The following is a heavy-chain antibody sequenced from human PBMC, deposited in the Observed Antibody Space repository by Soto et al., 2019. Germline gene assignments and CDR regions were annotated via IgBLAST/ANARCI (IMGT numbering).Heavy chain of an antibody. CDR1: GASISGYS. CDR2: IYATGTT. D-gene: IGHD1-1*01. V-gene: IGHV4-4*07. CDR3: VRDGTKTLRDWFDP. Sequence: NPSETLSLTCTVSGASISGYSWSWIRKSAGKGLEWIGRIYATGTTDYNPSLKSRAMMSVDTSKKQFSLKLRSVTAADTAVYYCVRDGTKTLRDWFDPWGQGISVTVSS. J-gene: IGHJ5*02.